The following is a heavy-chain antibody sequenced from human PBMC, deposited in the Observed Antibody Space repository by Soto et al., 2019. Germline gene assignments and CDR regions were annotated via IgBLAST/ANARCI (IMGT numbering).Heavy chain of an antibody. CDR3: ARARFRGMDV. CDR2: IKHDGGDK. J-gene: IGHJ6*02. V-gene: IGHV3-7*01. CDR1: GFTFSSYD. D-gene: IGHD3-3*01. Sequence: PGGSLRLSCAASGFTFSSYDMIWVRQAPGAGLEWGASIKHDGGDKYYLVNVKGRVTVSRDDAESSLSLHLNSLRAEDTAIYYCARARFRGMDVWGQGTTVTVSS.